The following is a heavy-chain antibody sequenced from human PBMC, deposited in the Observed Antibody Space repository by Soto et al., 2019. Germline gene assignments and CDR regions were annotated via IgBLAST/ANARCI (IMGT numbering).Heavy chain of an antibody. J-gene: IGHJ4*02. D-gene: IGHD3-16*01. CDR2: TDQSGGT. CDR3: AIGRGGNKY. Sequence: QVQLQQWGTGLLKSSETLSLNCAVYGGSFSPYYWSWVRQPPGKGLVWIGETDQSGGTYYNPSFKCRVTGSLDTSKNQFSLEVKSVTAADTAVYYCAIGRGGNKYWGQGTLVTVSS. CDR1: GGSFSPYY. V-gene: IGHV4-34*01.